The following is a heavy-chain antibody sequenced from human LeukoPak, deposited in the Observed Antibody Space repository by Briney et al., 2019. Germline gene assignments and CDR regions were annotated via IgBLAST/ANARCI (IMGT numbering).Heavy chain of an antibody. CDR1: GFSFSEYY. V-gene: IGHV3-23*01. J-gene: IGHJ3*01. CDR3: AKGGRWDYYDSSH. CDR2: ISGSGDST. Sequence: GGSLRLSCAASGFSFSEYYMYWIRQAPGKGLEWVSAISGSGDSTYYADSVKGRFTISRDNSKNTLYLQMNSLRAEDTAVYYCAKGGRWDYYDSSHWGQGTTVTVSS. D-gene: IGHD3-22*01.